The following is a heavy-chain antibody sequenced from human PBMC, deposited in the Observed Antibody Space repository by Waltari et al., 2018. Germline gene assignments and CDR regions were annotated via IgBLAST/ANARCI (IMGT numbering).Heavy chain of an antibody. D-gene: IGHD3-3*01. CDR2: INSDGSDT. V-gene: IGHV3-74*01. CDR1: GFTFNTVW. CDR3: VRNMDDSPGGP. Sequence: DVQLVESGGGLVQPGESLRLSCAASGFTFNTVWMHWVREVPGKGLVWVSRINSDGSDTAYADSVKGRFIISRDNAKNTVSLQMNRLRAEDTGIYYCVRNMDDSPGGPWGQGTLVTVSS. J-gene: IGHJ5*02.